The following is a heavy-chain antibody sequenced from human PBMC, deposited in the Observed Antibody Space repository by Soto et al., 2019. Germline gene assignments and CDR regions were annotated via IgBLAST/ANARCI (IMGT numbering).Heavy chain of an antibody. V-gene: IGHV5-51*01. J-gene: IGHJ4*02. CDR3: ARLGLRAMVNLPPYYFDY. D-gene: IGHD5-18*01. Sequence: PGESLKISCKGSGYSFTSYCIGLVLQMPGKGLEWMGIIYPGDSDTRYSPSFQGQVTISADKSISTAYLQWSSLKASDTAMYYCARLGLRAMVNLPPYYFDYWGQGTLVTVSS. CDR2: IYPGDSDT. CDR1: GYSFTSYC.